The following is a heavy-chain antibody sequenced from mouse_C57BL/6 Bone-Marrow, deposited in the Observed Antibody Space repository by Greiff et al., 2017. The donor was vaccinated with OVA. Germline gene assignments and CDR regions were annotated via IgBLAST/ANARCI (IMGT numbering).Heavy chain of an antibody. CDR2: ILPGSGST. V-gene: IGHV1-9*01. J-gene: IGHJ2*01. D-gene: IGHD1-1*01. Sequence: QVQLKQSGAELMKPGASVKLSCKATGYTFTGYWIEWVKQRPGHGLEWIGEILPGSGSTNYNEKFKGKATFTADTSSNTAYMQLSSLTTEDSAIYYCARTLILYYGSSYVGYFDYWGQGTTLTVSS. CDR3: ARTLILYYGSSYVGYFDY. CDR1: GYTFTGYW.